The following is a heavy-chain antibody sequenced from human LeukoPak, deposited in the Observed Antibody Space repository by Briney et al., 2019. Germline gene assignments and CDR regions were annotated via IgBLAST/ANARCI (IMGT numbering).Heavy chain of an antibody. CDR3: ARLSIPDYYFDL. J-gene: IGHJ4*02. V-gene: IGHV1-2*06. CDR2: INFDSGGT. Sequence: ASVKVSCKASEYSFTGYNIYWMRQAPGQGLEWMGRINFDSGGTNSAQKFQGRVTMTRDTSVSTAYMELTRLISDDTAVYHCARLSIPDYYFDLWGQGAPVTVSS. CDR1: EYSFTGYN. D-gene: IGHD4/OR15-4a*01.